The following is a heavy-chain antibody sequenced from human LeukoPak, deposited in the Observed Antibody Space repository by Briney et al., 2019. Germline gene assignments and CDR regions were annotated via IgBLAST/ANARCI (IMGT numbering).Heavy chain of an antibody. CDR2: INDSGRI. CDR3: ARRWNYGRNYYIDV. V-gene: IGHV4-34*01. J-gene: IGHJ6*03. D-gene: IGHD1-7*01. CDR1: GGSFSNYY. Sequence: SETLSLTCAVYGGSFSNYYWSWIRQPPRKGLEWIGEINDSGRINYNPSLMSRVTVSVDTSKNQFSLRLTSVTATDTAVYYCARRWNYGRNYYIDVWGNGATVSVSS.